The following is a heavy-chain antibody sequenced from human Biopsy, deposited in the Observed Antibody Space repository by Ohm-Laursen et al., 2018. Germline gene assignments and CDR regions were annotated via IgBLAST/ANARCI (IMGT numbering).Heavy chain of an antibody. V-gene: IGHV1-2*02. CDR2: ISPKSGDT. CDR1: GFSFTGYY. J-gene: IGHJ4*02. D-gene: IGHD5/OR15-5a*01. Sequence: SVKVSCKASGFSFTGYYIHWVRQAPGQGLEWMGWISPKSGDTNYAHKFQGNITMTRDTSMSTAYMEMSRLRCDDTAVYYCALQSVSQMKNFDYWGQGTLVTVSS. CDR3: ALQSVSQMKNFDY.